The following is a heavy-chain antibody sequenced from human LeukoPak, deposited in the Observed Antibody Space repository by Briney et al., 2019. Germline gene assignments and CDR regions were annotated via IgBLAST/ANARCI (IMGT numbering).Heavy chain of an antibody. Sequence: PGGSLRLSCAASGFTFDYYTMHWVRQAPGKGLEWVSLISWDGGSTYYAESVKRRFTISRDKSKNSLYLQMNSLRTEDTALYYCAKDIGVGYCNGCLFDYWGQGTLVTVSS. CDR1: GFTFDYYT. CDR2: ISWDGGST. V-gene: IGHV3-43*01. J-gene: IGHJ4*02. D-gene: IGHD2-15*01. CDR3: AKDIGVGYCNGCLFDY.